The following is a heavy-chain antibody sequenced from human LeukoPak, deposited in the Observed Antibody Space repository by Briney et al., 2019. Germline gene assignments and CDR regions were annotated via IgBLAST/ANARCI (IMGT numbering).Heavy chain of an antibody. J-gene: IGHJ2*01. D-gene: IGHD3-3*01. CDR1: GGSFSGYY. Sequence: SQTLSLTCAVYGGSFSGYYWSCIRQHPGKGLEWMGYIYYSGSTYYNPSLKSRVTMSVDTSKNQFSLKLSSVTAADTAVYYCARAILTPSGYVWYFDLWGRGTLVTVSS. CDR2: IYYSGST. V-gene: IGHV4-31*11. CDR3: ARAILTPSGYVWYFDL.